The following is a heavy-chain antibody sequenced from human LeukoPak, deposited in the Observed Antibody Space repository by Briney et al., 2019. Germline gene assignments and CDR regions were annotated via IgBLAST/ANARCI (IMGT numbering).Heavy chain of an antibody. V-gene: IGHV4-59*01. J-gene: IGHJ4*02. CDR1: GGSISSYY. Sequence: SETLSLTCTVSGGSISSYYWSWLRQPPGKGLEGIGYIYYSGSTNYNPSLKSRVTISVDTSKNQFSLKLSSVTAADTAVYYCARYCSGGSCYIDTFDYWGQGTLVTVSS. CDR3: ARYCSGGSCYIDTFDY. CDR2: IYYSGST. D-gene: IGHD2-15*01.